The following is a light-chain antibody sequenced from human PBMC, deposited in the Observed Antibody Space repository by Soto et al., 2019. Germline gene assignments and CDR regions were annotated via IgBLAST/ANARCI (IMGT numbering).Light chain of an antibody. V-gene: IGKV3-20*01. Sequence: EIVLTQSPGTLSLSPGERATLSCRASQSVSSNYLAWYQQKPGQAPRLLIYSASTRATGIPDTFTGSGSGTDSNLTNSRLETEDLAVDDCQHYGSSIRTLGQGTKVEI. CDR1: QSVSSNY. CDR2: SAS. J-gene: IGKJ1*01. CDR3: QHYGSSIRT.